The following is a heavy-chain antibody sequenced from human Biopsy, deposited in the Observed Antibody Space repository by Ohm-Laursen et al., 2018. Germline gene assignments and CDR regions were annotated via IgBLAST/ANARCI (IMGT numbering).Heavy chain of an antibody. CDR2: MYYNERT. J-gene: IGHJ5*02. D-gene: IGHD6-19*01. CDR3: ASGGQWPKPYLRYFDP. Sequence: SDTLSLTCRVSGGSVTNYYRTWIRQPPGKGLEWIGYMYYNERTYYNPSLRGRVTISVDTSKNQISLRLSSVTAADTAVYYCASGGQWPKPYLRYFDPWGQGTLVTVSS. CDR1: GGSVTNYY. V-gene: IGHV4-59*02.